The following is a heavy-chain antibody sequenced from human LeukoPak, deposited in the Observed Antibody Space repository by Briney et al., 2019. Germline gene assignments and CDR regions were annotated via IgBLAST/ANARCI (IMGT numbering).Heavy chain of an antibody. CDR1: GFTFSSYW. V-gene: IGHV3-7*01. Sequence: GGSLRLSWAASGFTFSSYWMSWVRQAPGKGLEWVANIKQDGREKYYVDSVKGRFTISRDNAKNSLYLQMNSLRAEDTAVYYCARDPTDITMVRGVSLAPADYWGQGTLVTVSS. CDR2: IKQDGREK. D-gene: IGHD3-10*01. J-gene: IGHJ4*02. CDR3: ARDPTDITMVRGVSLAPADY.